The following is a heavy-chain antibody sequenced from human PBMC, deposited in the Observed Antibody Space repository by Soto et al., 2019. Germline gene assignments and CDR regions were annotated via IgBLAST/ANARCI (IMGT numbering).Heavy chain of an antibody. CDR2: ISAYNGNT. J-gene: IGHJ4*02. V-gene: IGHV1-18*01. Sequence: QVQLVQSGAEVKKPGASVKVSCKASGYTFASYAISWMRQAPGQGLEWMGWISAYNGNTKYAQKLQGRVTMTTDTSTRTAYMELRRLRSDDTAVYYWARDPPPPDYWGQGTLVTVSS. CDR1: GYTFASYA. CDR3: ARDPPPPDY.